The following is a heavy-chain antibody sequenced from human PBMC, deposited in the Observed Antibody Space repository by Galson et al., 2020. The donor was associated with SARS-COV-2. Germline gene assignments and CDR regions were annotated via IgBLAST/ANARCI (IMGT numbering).Heavy chain of an antibody. CDR1: GITFTDPA. J-gene: IGHJ2*01. V-gene: IGHV3-9*01. D-gene: IGHD4-17*01. Sequence: SLKNSCAASGITFTDPAMHWVRRVPGKGLEWVSGTSWRSTNVGYADSVKGRFTVSRDDTLNSLYLQMNSLRTEDTALYYCARSAENYGDYASNWYFDLWGRGTLVTVSS. CDR3: ARSAENYGDYASNWYFDL. CDR2: TSWRSTNV.